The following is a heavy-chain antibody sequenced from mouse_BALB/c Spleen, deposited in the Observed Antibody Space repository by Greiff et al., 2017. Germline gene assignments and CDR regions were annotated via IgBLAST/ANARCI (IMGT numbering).Heavy chain of an antibody. CDR2: ISSGSSTI. CDR1: GFTFSSFG. J-gene: IGHJ1*01. V-gene: IGHV5-17*02. D-gene: IGHD2-10*02. Sequence: EVKVVESGGGLVQPGGSRKLPCAASGFTFSSFGMHWVRQAPEKGLEWVAYISSGSSTIYYADTVKGRFTISRDNPKNTLFLQMTSLRSEDTAMYYCARSGYGNYVWYFDVWGAGTTVTVSS. CDR3: ARSGYGNYVWYFDV.